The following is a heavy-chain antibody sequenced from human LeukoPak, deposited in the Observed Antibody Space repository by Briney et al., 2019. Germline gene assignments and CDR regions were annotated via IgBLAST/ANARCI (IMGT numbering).Heavy chain of an antibody. CDR3: ARFPYGSDQGGY. J-gene: IGHJ4*02. Sequence: PGGSLRLSCAASGFTFSSYEMNWVRQAPGKGLERVSYISSSGSTIYYADSVKGRFTISRDNAKNSLYLQMNSLRAEDTAVYYCARFPYGSDQGGYWGQGTLVTVSS. D-gene: IGHD3-10*01. CDR2: ISSSGSTI. V-gene: IGHV3-48*03. CDR1: GFTFSSYE.